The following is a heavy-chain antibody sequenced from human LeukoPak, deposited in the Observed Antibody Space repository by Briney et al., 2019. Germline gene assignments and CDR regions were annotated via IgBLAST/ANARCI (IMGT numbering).Heavy chain of an antibody. CDR3: ARTPLEMATIGSYYFDY. Sequence: ASVKVSCKASGYTFTSYYMHWVRQAPGQGLEWMGWINPNSGGTNYAQKFQGRVTMTTDTSTSTAYMELRSLRSDDTAVYYCARTPLEMATIGSYYFDYWGQGTLVTVSS. D-gene: IGHD5-24*01. CDR2: INPNSGGT. V-gene: IGHV1-2*02. J-gene: IGHJ4*02. CDR1: GYTFTSYY.